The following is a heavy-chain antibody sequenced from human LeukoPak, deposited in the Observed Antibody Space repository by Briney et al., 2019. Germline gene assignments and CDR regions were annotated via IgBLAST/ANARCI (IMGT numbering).Heavy chain of an antibody. CDR2: INPNSGGT. J-gene: IGHJ4*02. V-gene: IGHV1-2*02. D-gene: IGHD4-17*01. CDR1: GYTFTGYY. CDR3: ARGDDNGDYEAID. Sequence: ASVRVSCKASGYTFTGYYMHWVRQAPGQGLEWMGWINPNSGGTDYAQKFQGRVTMTRDTSISTAYMELSRLRSDDTALYYCARGDDNGDYEAIDWGQGTLVTVSS.